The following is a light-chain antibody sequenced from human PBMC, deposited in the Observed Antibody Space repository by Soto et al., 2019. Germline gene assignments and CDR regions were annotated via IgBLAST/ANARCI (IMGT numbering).Light chain of an antibody. CDR3: QQYGSSGRT. V-gene: IGKV3-20*01. CDR1: QSVRNN. J-gene: IGKJ1*01. Sequence: ELVMTQSPDTLSVSPGERATLLCRASQSVRNNLAWYQQKPGQAPRLLIYGVSTRATGVPARFSGSGSGTDFTLTISRLEPEDFAVYYCQQYGSSGRTFGQGTKVDIK. CDR2: GVS.